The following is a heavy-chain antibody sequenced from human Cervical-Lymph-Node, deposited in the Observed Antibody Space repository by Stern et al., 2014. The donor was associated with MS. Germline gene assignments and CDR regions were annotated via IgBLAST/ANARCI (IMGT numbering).Heavy chain of an antibody. CDR1: GFTFIDHY. J-gene: IGHJ4*02. CDR3: ARVHYDGSAYYPFDY. D-gene: IGHD3-22*01. V-gene: IGHV3-11*06. Sequence: QVQLVESGGGLVKPGGSLRLSCVASGFTFIDHYMSWIRQAPGKGLEWVSYISSSSSYTRYAVSVKGRFSISRDNAKDSLYLQMNSLRAEDTAVYYCARVHYDGSAYYPFDYWGQGTLVTVSS. CDR2: ISSSSSYT.